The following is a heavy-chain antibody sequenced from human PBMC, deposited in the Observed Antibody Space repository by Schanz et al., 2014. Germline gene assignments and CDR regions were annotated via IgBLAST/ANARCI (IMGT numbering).Heavy chain of an antibody. CDR1: GFTVNTNY. D-gene: IGHD5-12*01. CDR2: MYINSGST. Sequence: EVQLVESGGCLIQPGGSLRLSCAVSGFTVNTNYMSWVRQAPGKGLEWISSMYINSGSTQYADSVKGRFIISRDSSKYTLFLQMNSLRADDTAVYFCARDGGRDGYNLAFDVWGQGTLVTVSS. CDR3: ARDGGRDGYNLAFDV. V-gene: IGHV3-53*01. J-gene: IGHJ3*01.